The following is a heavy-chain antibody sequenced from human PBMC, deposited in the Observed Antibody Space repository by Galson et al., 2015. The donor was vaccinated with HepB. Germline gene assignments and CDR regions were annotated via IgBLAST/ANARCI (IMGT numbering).Heavy chain of an antibody. CDR3: GRDSRDALWNGYIDY. V-gene: IGHV3-30-3*01. CDR2: ISSDGSSQ. CDR1: GFTFTNPA. D-gene: IGHD3-3*01. Sequence: SLRLSCAASGFTFTNPAIHWVRRTPGKGLEWVAVISSDGSSQFYADSVKGRFTISRDNSLNTLFLQMSSLRAEDTAMYYCGRDSRDALWNGYIDYWGQGTLVTVSS. J-gene: IGHJ4*02.